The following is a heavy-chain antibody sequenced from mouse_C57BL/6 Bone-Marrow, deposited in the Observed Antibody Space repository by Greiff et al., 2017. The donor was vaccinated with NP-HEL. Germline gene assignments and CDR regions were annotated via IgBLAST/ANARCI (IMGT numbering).Heavy chain of an antibody. CDR2: INSDGGST. V-gene: IGHV5-2*01. Sequence: EVQVVESRGGLVQPGESLKLSCESNEYEFPSHDMSWVRKTPEKRLELVAAINSDGGSTYYPDTMERRFIISRDNTKKTLYLQMSSLRSEDTALYYCARHAYGSSSYWYFDVWGTGTTVTVSS. J-gene: IGHJ1*03. CDR3: ARHAYGSSSYWYFDV. D-gene: IGHD1-1*01. CDR1: EYEFPSHD.